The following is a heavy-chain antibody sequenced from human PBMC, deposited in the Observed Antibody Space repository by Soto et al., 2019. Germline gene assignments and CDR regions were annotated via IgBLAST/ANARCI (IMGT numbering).Heavy chain of an antibody. Sequence: EVQLVESGGGLVQPGRSLRLSCAASGFTFDDYAMHWVRQAPGKGLEWVSGISWNSGSIGYADSVKGRFTISRDNAKNSLYLQMNSLRAEDTALYYCASLLPPQDYGMDVWGQGTTVTVSS. J-gene: IGHJ6*02. CDR1: GFTFDDYA. CDR2: ISWNSGSI. V-gene: IGHV3-9*01. CDR3: ASLLPPQDYGMDV.